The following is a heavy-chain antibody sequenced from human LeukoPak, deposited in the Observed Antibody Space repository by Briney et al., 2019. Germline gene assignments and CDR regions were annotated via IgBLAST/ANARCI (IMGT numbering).Heavy chain of an antibody. Sequence: GESLKISCKGSGYSFTSYWIGWVRQMPGKGLEWMGIIYPGDSDTRYSPSFQGRVTISADKSISTAYLQWSSLKASDTAMYYCARLTGCSSTSCYRDMYYGMDVWGQGTTVTVSS. J-gene: IGHJ6*02. CDR3: ARLTGCSSTSCYRDMYYGMDV. CDR2: IYPGDSDT. D-gene: IGHD2-2*01. V-gene: IGHV5-51*01. CDR1: GYSFTSYW.